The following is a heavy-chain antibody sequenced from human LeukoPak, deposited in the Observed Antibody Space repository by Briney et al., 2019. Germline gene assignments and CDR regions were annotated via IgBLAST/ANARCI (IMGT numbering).Heavy chain of an antibody. CDR2: INPNSGGT. CDR1: GYTFTGYY. J-gene: IGHJ4*02. CDR3: ARYPGSYSSGWYQGGDY. V-gene: IGHV1-2*02. Sequence: ASVKVSCKASGYTFTGYYMHWVRQAPGQGLEWMGWINPNSGGTNYAQKFQGRVTMTRDTSISTAYMELSRLRSDDTAVYYCARYPGSYSSGWYQGGDYWGQGTLVTVSS. D-gene: IGHD6-19*01.